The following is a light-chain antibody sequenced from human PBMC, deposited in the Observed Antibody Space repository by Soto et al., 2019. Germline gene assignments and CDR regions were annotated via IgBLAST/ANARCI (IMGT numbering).Light chain of an antibody. V-gene: IGKV1-39*01. CDR2: SAS. J-gene: IGKJ1*01. CDR3: QQTYSTPRT. CDR1: RSINTN. Sequence: DIQMTQSPSSLSASVGDRVTITCRASRSINTNVNWYQQRPGKAPELLIYSASSLHTGVPSRFSGSGAGTDFTFTINSLLPEDFAIYYCQQTYSTPRTFGQGTKVDIK.